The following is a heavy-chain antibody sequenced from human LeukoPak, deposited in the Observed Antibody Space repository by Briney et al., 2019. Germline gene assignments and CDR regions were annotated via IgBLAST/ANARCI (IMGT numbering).Heavy chain of an antibody. Sequence: SETLSLTCTVSGDSIITISHYWTWIRPAPGKKLEWIGTVYYSGYSYYNPSLRTRLTMSIDTSQNQFSLTLSSVTAADTSIYYCAKLSSSYWYFDYWGQGALVAVSS. V-gene: IGHV4-39*01. CDR2: VYYSGYS. D-gene: IGHD2-15*01. CDR3: AKLSSSYWYFDY. J-gene: IGHJ4*02. CDR1: GDSIITISHY.